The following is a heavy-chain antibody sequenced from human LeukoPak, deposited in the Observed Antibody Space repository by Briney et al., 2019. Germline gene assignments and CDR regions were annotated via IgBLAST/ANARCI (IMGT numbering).Heavy chain of an antibody. D-gene: IGHD1-26*01. V-gene: IGHV3-23*01. Sequence: GGSLRLSCAASGFTFSSYAMSWVRQAPGKGLEWVSVISGSGGSTYHADSVKGRFTISRDNSKNTLYLQMNSLRAEDTAVYYCQRETDAFHIWGQGTMVTVSS. CDR2: ISGSGGST. CDR1: GFTFSSYA. J-gene: IGHJ3*02. CDR3: QRETDAFHI.